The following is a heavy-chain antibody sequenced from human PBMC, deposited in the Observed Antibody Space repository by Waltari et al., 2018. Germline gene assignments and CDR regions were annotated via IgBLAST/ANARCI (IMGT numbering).Heavy chain of an antibody. D-gene: IGHD6-13*01. J-gene: IGHJ4*02. V-gene: IGHV3-7*01. CDR2: IKTDGSET. Sequence: EVQVVASGGDLVQPGGSVSLSCASSGFTFISSWRSWVVPAPGKGLEWVANIKTDGSETYDVDSVKGLFTISRDNTKNSLYLQMSSLRAEDTAVYYCAIGGVETSWYWRYWGQGTLVTVSS. CDR3: AIGGVETSWYWRY. CDR1: GFTFISSW.